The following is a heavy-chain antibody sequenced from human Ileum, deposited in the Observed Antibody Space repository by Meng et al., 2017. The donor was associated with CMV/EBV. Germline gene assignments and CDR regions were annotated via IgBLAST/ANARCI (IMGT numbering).Heavy chain of an antibody. CDR2: IWYDGSNK. J-gene: IGHJ4*02. Sequence: ASGFTFSSYGMHWVRQAPGKGMEWVAVIWYDGSNKYYADSVKGRFTISRDNSKNTLYLQMNSLRAEDTAVYYCAKEAVGDGYNYVGYWGQGTLVTVSS. CDR1: GFTFSSYG. D-gene: IGHD5-24*01. CDR3: AKEAVGDGYNYVGY. V-gene: IGHV3-33*06.